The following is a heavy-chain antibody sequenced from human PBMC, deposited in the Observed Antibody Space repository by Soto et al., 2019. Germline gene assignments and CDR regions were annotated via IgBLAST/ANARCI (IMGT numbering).Heavy chain of an antibody. CDR2: IYHSGIT. D-gene: IGHD3-10*01. CDR1: VGSISSGGYS. V-gene: IGHV4-30-2*01. J-gene: IGHJ3*02. CDR3: ARGLPTRGAFDI. Sequence: TLSLTCAFSVGSISSGGYSCSWIRQPPWKGLEWIGYIYHSGITYYNPSLKSRVTISVDRSKNQFSLKLSSVTAADTAVYYCARGLPTRGAFDIWGQGTMVTVSS.